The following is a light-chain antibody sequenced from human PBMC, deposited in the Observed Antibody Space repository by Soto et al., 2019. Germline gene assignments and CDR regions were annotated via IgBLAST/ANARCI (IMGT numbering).Light chain of an antibody. Sequence: DIQMTQSPSSVSASVGDRVTITCWASQDASNWLAWYQQKLGTAPKLLIYGASNLHSGVPSRFSGSGYGTDFTLTITSLQPEDFATYYCQQTYSFPYTFGQGTRLEIK. CDR3: QQTYSFPYT. J-gene: IGKJ2*01. CDR2: GAS. V-gene: IGKV1-12*02. CDR1: QDASNW.